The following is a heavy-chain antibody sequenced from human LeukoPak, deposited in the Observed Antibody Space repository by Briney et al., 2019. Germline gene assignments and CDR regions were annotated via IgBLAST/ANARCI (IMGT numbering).Heavy chain of an antibody. CDR2: IDTPGHL. CDR1: GFXFSNYD. Sequence: GGSLRLSCAASGFXFSNYDMHWVRQAAGKGQEWVSAIDTPGHLYYSDSARGRFAISRDNAKNSLYLQMDSLSAGDTAVYYCAREILHADWFFDLWGRGTLVTVSS. V-gene: IGHV3-13*05. J-gene: IGHJ2*01. D-gene: IGHD1-26*01. CDR3: AREILHADWFFDL.